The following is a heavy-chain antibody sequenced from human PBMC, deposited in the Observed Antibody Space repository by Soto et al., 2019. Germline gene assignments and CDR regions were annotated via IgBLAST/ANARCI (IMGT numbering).Heavy chain of an antibody. V-gene: IGHV3-23*01. CDR3: AGPGYSSQDY. CDR1: GFTFSSFA. CDR2: ISGGGDGT. D-gene: IGHD5-18*01. Sequence: GGSLRLSCAASGFTFSSFALSWVRQAPGMGLEWVSAISGGGDGTDYADSVKGRFTISRDNSKNTLYLQMSSLRDEDTAMYYCAGPGYSSQDYWGQGALVTVSS. J-gene: IGHJ4*02.